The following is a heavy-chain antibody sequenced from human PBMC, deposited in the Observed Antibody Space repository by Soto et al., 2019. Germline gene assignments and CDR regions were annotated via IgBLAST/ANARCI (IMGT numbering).Heavy chain of an antibody. CDR1: GFTVTNKY. CDR3: ARVDYGDYGWYFDL. Sequence: EVQLVESGGGLIQPGGSLRLSCAASGFTVTNKYMTWVRQALGKGLEWVSVIYSGGSTSYADSVKGRFTISRDNSKNILYLQMNSLRAEDTAVYYCARVDYGDYGWYFDLWGRGTLVTVSS. J-gene: IGHJ2*01. D-gene: IGHD4-17*01. V-gene: IGHV3-53*01. CDR2: IYSGGST.